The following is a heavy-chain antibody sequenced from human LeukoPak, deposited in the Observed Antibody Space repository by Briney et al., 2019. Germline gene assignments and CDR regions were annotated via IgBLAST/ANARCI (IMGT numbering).Heavy chain of an antibody. CDR1: GFTFSSYW. V-gene: IGHV3-7*01. CDR2: IKQEGSEK. CDR3: ARDRMVTAI. J-gene: IGHJ4*02. Sequence: GGSLRLSCAAYGFTFSSYWMSWVRQAPGKGREWVANIKQEGSEKFYVDSVKGRFTISRDNAKNSLYLQMNSLRAEDTAVYYCARDRMVTAIWGQGTLVTVSS. D-gene: IGHD2-21*02.